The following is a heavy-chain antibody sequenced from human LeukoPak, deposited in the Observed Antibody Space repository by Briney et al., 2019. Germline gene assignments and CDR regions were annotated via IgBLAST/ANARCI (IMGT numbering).Heavy chain of an antibody. Sequence: SETLSLTCTVSGGSISSYYWSWIRQPAGKGLEWIGRIYTSGSTNYNPSLKSRVTMSVDTSKNQFSLKLSSVTAADTAVYYCARYDRSYHYYYGMDVWGQGATVTVSS. CDR1: GGSISSYY. CDR3: ARYDRSYHYYYGMDV. CDR2: IYTSGST. V-gene: IGHV4-4*07. D-gene: IGHD3-16*01. J-gene: IGHJ6*02.